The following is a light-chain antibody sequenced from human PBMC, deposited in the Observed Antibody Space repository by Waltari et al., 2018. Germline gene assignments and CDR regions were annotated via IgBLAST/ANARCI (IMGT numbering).Light chain of an antibody. Sequence: QSALTQPASVSGSPGPSITISCTGTSRDVGGYNHLPWYQQHPGKAPKLMIYEVSNRPSGVSNRFSGSKSGNTASLTISGLQAEDEADYYCSSYTSSSTVVFGGGTKLTVL. CDR3: SSYTSSSTVV. V-gene: IGLV2-14*01. CDR1: SRDVGGYNH. J-gene: IGLJ2*01. CDR2: EVS.